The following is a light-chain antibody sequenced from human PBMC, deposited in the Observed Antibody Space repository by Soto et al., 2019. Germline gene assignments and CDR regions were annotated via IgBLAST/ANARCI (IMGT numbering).Light chain of an antibody. V-gene: IGLV2-23*01. J-gene: IGLJ1*01. Sequence: QSVLTQPAPVSGSPGQSITISCSGTSSDVGSSNLVSWYQQHPGKAPKLIIFEGDRRPSGVSGRFSGSKSGNTASLTISGLQAEDEADYYCCSFARSTTFYVFGTGTKATVL. CDR2: EGD. CDR1: SSDVGSSNL. CDR3: CSFARSTTFYV.